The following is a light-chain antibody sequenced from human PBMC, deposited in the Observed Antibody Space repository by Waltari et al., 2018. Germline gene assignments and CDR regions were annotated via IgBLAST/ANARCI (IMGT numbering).Light chain of an antibody. CDR2: DSY. CDR1: TGAVPRGHY. V-gene: IGLV7-46*01. CDR3: WLAYTGGIVV. J-gene: IGLJ2*01. Sequence: QAAVTQEPPPTAPPGGHVTSTCGSSTGAVPRGHYPYWLQQKPGQAPRTLIYDSYIKRSWTPARFAASLVGSKAVLTLSGAQAEDEAKYYCWLAYTGGIVVFGGGTELAVL.